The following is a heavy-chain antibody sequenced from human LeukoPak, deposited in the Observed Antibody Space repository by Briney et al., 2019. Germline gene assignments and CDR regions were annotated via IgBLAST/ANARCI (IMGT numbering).Heavy chain of an antibody. CDR3: ARGEFPSDLEF. V-gene: IGHV4-61*01. CDR2: IYYSGST. CDR1: GGSVSSGSYY. D-gene: IGHD3-10*01. J-gene: IGHJ4*02. Sequence: ASETLSLTCTVSGGSVSSGSYYWNWIRQPPGKGLEWIGYIYYSGSTIYNASLKSRVTISVDTSKNQFSLKLTSVTSADTAVYYCARGEFPSDLEFWGQGALITVSS.